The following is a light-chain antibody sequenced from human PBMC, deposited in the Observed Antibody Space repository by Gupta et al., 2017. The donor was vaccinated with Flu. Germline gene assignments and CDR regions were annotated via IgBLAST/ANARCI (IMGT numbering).Light chain of an antibody. Sequence: SYALTQPPSVSVSPGQTTRITCFGAALPKKYAYWYQQKSGQAPVLVIYEDSKRHAGIPERFSGSSSGTMATLTISGAQVEDEADYYCYSTDSSGNHRRVFGGGTKLTVL. CDR1: ALPKKY. J-gene: IGLJ3*02. V-gene: IGLV3-10*01. CDR2: EDS. CDR3: YSTDSSGNHRRV.